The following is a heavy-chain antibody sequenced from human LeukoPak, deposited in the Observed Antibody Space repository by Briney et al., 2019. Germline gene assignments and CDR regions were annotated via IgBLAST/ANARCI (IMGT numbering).Heavy chain of an antibody. D-gene: IGHD1-26*01. CDR2: ISGSGGST. J-gene: IGHJ6*03. CDR1: GFTFSSYA. Sequence: GGSLRLSCAASGFTFSSYAMSWVRQAPGKGLEWVSAISGSGGSTYYADSVEGRFTISRDNSKNTLYVQMHSLRAEDTAVYYCARSGSYRERDYYYYTDVWGKGITVTVSS. CDR3: ARSGSYRERDYYYYTDV. V-gene: IGHV3-23*01.